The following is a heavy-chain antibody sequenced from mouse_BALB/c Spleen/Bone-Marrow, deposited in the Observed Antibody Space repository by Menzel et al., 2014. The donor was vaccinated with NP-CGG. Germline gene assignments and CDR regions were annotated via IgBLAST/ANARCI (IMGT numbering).Heavy chain of an antibody. V-gene: IGHV1S81*02. CDR2: INPSNGCT. J-gene: IGHJ1*01. Sequence: VQLQQSGAELVKPGASVKLSCKASGYTFTSYWMHWVKQRPGQGLEWIGEINPSNGCTNYNEKFKSKATLTVDKSSSTAFIHLSSLTSEDSAVYCCARWGFSYWYLDVWGAGTTVTVSS. CDR3: ARWGFSYWYLDV. CDR1: GYTFTSYW.